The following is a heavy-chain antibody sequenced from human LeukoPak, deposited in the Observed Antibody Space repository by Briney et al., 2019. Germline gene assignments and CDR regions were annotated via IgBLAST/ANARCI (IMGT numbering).Heavy chain of an antibody. Sequence: GGSLRLSCAASGFTFSSYGMNWVRQAPGKGLEWVSSISSSSSYIYYADSVKGRFTISRDNAKNSLYLQMNSLRAEDTAVYYCARDLLGSRRDYWGQGTLVTVSS. D-gene: IGHD7-27*01. J-gene: IGHJ4*02. CDR2: ISSSSSYI. V-gene: IGHV3-21*01. CDR1: GFTFSSYG. CDR3: ARDLLGSRRDY.